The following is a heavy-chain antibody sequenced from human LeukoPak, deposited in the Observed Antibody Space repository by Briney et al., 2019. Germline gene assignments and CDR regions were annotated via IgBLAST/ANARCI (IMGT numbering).Heavy chain of an antibody. V-gene: IGHV3-33*01. CDR1: GFTFSSYG. CDR3: ARDSRRARILNAFDI. CDR2: IWYDGSNK. D-gene: IGHD5-12*01. J-gene: IGHJ3*02. Sequence: PGGSLRLSCVASGFTFSSYGMHWVRQAPGKGLEWVAVIWYDGSNKYYADSVKGRFTISRDNSKNTLYLQMNSLRAEDTAVYYCARDSRRARILNAFDIWGQGTMVTVSS.